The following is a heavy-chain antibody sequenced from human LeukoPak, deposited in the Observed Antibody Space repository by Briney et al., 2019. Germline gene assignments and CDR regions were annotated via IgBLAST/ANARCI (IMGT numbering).Heavy chain of an antibody. D-gene: IGHD6-13*01. CDR1: GFIFSSCA. J-gene: IGHJ4*02. Sequence: QPGGSLRLSCAASGFIFSSCAMSWVRQAPGKGLEWVSVISGSGSTTHYADSVKGRFTISRDNSKNTLYLQMNSLRAEDTAVYYCAKWIRGKQLVFDYWGQGTLVTVSS. CDR3: AKWIRGKQLVFDY. V-gene: IGHV3-23*01. CDR2: ISGSGSTT.